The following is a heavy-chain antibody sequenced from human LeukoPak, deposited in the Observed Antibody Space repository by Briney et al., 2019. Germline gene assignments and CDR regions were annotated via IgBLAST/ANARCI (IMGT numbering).Heavy chain of an antibody. CDR3: ARGGRAYSYGYY. D-gene: IGHD5-18*01. CDR1: GGSFSGYY. CDR2: INDSGST. Sequence: SETLSLTCAVYGGSFSGYYWSWIRQPPGKGLEWIGEINDSGSTNYNPSLKSRVTISVDTSKNQFSLKLSSVTAADTAVYYCARGGRAYSYGYYWGQGTLVTVSS. J-gene: IGHJ4*02. V-gene: IGHV4-34*01.